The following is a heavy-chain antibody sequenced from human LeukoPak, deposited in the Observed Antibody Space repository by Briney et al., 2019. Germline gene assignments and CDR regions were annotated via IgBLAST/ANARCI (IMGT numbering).Heavy chain of an antibody. CDR2: NSAYNGNT. J-gene: IGHJ4*02. V-gene: IGHV1-18*01. CDR1: GYTFTSYG. D-gene: IGHD3-10*01. CDR3: ARDSGSGDFDY. Sequence: ASVKVSCKASGYTFTSYGISWVRQAPGQGLEWMGWNSAYNGNTNYAQKLQGRVTMTTDASTSTAYMELRSPRSDDTAVYYCARDSGSGDFDYWGQGTLVTVSS.